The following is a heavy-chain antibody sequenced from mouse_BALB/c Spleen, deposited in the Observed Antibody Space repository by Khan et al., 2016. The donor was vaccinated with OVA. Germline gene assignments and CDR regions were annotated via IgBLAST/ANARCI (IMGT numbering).Heavy chain of an antibody. CDR2: INPSNGYT. J-gene: IGHJ3*01. D-gene: IGHD2-14*01. CDR1: GYTFTSYT. Sequence: QVQLQQSGAELARPGASVKMSCKASGYTFTSYTIHWIKLRPGQGLEWIGYINPSNGYTNYNQKFKDKATLTADKSSTTAYMQLSSLTSDDSAVYNCVRDWAYYMNDGWFAYWGQGTLVTVSA. V-gene: IGHV1-4*01. CDR3: VRDWAYYMNDGWFAY.